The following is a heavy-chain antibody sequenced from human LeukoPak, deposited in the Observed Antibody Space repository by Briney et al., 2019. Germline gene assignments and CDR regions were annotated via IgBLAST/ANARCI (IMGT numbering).Heavy chain of an antibody. D-gene: IGHD2-21*02. V-gene: IGHV4-31*03. CDR3: ARSRAYCGGDCYPDPDFDY. J-gene: IGHJ4*02. Sequence: SETLSLTCSVSGGSITSSSYYWSWIRQHPGKGLEWIGYIYYSGSTYYNPSLKSRVTISVDTSKNQFSLKLSSVTAADTAVYYCARSRAYCGGDCYPDPDFDYWGQGTLVTVSS. CDR1: GGSITSSSYY. CDR2: IYYSGST.